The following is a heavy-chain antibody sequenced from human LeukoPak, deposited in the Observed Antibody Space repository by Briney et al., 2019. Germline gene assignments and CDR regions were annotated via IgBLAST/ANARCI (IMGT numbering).Heavy chain of an antibody. D-gene: IGHD3-22*01. CDR3: ASDPRYYYDSSGYGDY. V-gene: IGHV3-7*01. CDR1: GFTFSSYW. CDR2: IKQDGSEK. Sequence: GGSLRLSCAASGFTFSSYWMSWVRQAPGKGLEWVANIKQDGSEKYYVDSVKGRFTISRDNAKNSLYLQMNSLRAEDTAVYYCASDPRYYYDSSGYGDYWGQGTLVTVSS. J-gene: IGHJ4*02.